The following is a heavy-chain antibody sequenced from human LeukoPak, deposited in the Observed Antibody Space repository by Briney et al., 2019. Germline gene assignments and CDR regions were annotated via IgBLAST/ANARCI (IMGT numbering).Heavy chain of an antibody. V-gene: IGHV7-4-1*02. J-gene: IGHJ5*02. CDR2: INTNTGNP. CDR1: GYTFTSYA. CDR3: ARDRRITMVRGVSYNWFDP. Sequence: GASVKVSCKASGYTFTSYAMNWVRQAPGQGLEWMGWINTNTGNPTYAQGFTGRFVFSLDTSVSTAYLQISSLKAEDTAVYYCARDRRITMVRGVSYNWFDPWGQGTLVTVSS. D-gene: IGHD3-10*01.